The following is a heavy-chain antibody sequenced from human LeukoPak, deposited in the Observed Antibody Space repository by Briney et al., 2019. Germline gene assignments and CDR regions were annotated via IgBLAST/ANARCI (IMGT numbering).Heavy chain of an antibody. D-gene: IGHD1-14*01. V-gene: IGHV3-30*02. J-gene: IGHJ5*02. Sequence: PGGSLSLSCAASGFTFSSYGMHWVRQAPGKGLEWVAFIRYDGSNKYYADSVKGRFTISRDNSKSTLYLQMNSLRAEDTAVYYCAKDTTPPKAGFDPWGQGTLVTVSS. CDR3: AKDTTPPKAGFDP. CDR1: GFTFSSYG. CDR2: IRYDGSNK.